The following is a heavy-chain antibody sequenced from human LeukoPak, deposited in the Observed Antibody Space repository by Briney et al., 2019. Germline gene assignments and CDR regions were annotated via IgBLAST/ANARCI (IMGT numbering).Heavy chain of an antibody. CDR3: ARSGGILTGYPPAGTFDY. J-gene: IGHJ4*02. D-gene: IGHD3-9*01. CDR1: GGSISSHY. Sequence: SETLSLTCTVSGGSISSHYWSWIRQPPGKGLEWIGYIYYSGSTNYNPSLKSRVTISVDTSKNQFSLKLSSVTAADTAVYYCARSGGILTGYPPAGTFDYWGQGTLVTVSS. CDR2: IYYSGST. V-gene: IGHV4-59*11.